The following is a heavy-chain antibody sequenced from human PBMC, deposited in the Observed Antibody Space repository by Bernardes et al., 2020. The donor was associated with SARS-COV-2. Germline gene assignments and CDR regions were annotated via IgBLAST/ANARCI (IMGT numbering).Heavy chain of an antibody. CDR2: IYDSETS. CDR1: GGSISSRSHY. J-gene: IGHJ4*02. Sequence: SETLSLTCTVSGGSISSRSHYWSWIRQHPGKGLEWIGYIYDSETSYYNPSLRSRVTISVDTSKNQFSLKLHSVTAADTAVYHCARVQYDVSGYPEKFDYWGQGAQVTVSS. D-gene: IGHD5-12*01. CDR3: ARVQYDVSGYPEKFDY. V-gene: IGHV4-31*03.